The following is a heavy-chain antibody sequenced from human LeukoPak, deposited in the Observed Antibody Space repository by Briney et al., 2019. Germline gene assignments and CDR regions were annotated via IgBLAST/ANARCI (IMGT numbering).Heavy chain of an antibody. V-gene: IGHV3-48*01. CDR3: AALRGLQNWYFDL. CDR2: ISSGSGTI. Sequence: GGSLRLSCAASGFTFSSYSMNWVRQAPGKGLEWVSYISSGSGTIYYADSVKGRFTISRDNAKNSLFLQMNSLRAEDTAVYYCAALRGLQNWYFDLWGRGTLVTVSS. CDR1: GFTFSSYS. D-gene: IGHD4-17*01. J-gene: IGHJ2*01.